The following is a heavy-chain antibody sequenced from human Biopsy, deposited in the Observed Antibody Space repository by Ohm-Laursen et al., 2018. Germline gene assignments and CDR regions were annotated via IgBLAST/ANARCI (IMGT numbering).Heavy chain of an antibody. Sequence: TQTLTLTCSFSGFSLSAPGMCVSWIRQAPGKALEWLARVDWDDYEDYSASLQTRLSLSKDTSSNQVVLTLTNVGPEDTATYHCARTPFAIFSAGLVYRHRRHLQGMDVWGQGIAVTVS. CDR1: GFSLSAPGMC. CDR2: VDWDDYE. CDR3: ARTPFAIFSAGLVYRHRRHLQGMDV. J-gene: IGHJ6*02. D-gene: IGHD3-3*01. V-gene: IGHV2-70*11.